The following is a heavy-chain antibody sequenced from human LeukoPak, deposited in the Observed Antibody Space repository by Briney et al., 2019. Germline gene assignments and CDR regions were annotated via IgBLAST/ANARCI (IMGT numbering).Heavy chain of an antibody. CDR3: ARLAGAEYSGSSPFGY. V-gene: IGHV1-2*04. J-gene: IGHJ4*02. D-gene: IGHD1-26*01. CDR2: INPNSGGT. CDR1: GYTFTGYY. Sequence: GASVKVSCKASGYTFTGYYMHWVRQAPGQGLEWMGWINPNSGGTNYAQKFQGWVTMTRDTSISTAYMELSRLRSDDTAVYYCARLAGAEYSGSSPFGYWGQGTLVTVSS.